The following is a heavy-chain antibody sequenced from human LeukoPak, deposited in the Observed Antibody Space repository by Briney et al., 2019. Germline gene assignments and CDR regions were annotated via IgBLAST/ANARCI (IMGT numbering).Heavy chain of an antibody. CDR2: ISGSGGST. CDR1: GFTFSSYA. CDR3: AKGSREYSSSSLDY. V-gene: IGHV3-23*01. J-gene: IGHJ4*02. Sequence: GGPLRLSCAASGFTFSSYAMSWVRQAPGKGLEWVSAISGSGGSTYYADSVKGRFTISRDNSKNTLYLQMNSLRAEDTAVYYCAKGSREYSSSSLDYWGQGTLVTVSS. D-gene: IGHD6-6*01.